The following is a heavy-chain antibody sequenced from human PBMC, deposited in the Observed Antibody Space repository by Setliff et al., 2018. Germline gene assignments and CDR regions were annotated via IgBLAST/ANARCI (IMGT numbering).Heavy chain of an antibody. D-gene: IGHD2-15*01. CDR3: ARVRDCSGGICHRGFHHYMDV. J-gene: IGHJ6*03. V-gene: IGHV1-24*01. CDR2: FDPEEGER. CDR1: GNTLTHLS. Sequence: GASVKVSCKVSGNTLTHLSIHWVRQAPGEGLEWIGGFDPEEGERIYAPRLQGRVTMTKDTSTTTVYLELSSLRSEDTAVYYCARVRDCSGGICHRGFHHYMDVWGKGTTVTVSS.